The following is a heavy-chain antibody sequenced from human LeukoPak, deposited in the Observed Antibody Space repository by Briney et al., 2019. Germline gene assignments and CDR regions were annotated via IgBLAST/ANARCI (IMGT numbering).Heavy chain of an antibody. J-gene: IGHJ5*02. CDR3: ARAEYSSGWYKGDWFDP. Sequence: ASVKVSCKASGYTFTGYYMHWVRQAPGQGLEWMGWINPNSGGTNYAQKFQGRVTMTRDTSISTAYVELSRLRSDDTAVYYCARAEYSSGWYKGDWFDPWGQGTLVTVSS. D-gene: IGHD6-19*01. CDR1: GYTFTGYY. V-gene: IGHV1-2*02. CDR2: INPNSGGT.